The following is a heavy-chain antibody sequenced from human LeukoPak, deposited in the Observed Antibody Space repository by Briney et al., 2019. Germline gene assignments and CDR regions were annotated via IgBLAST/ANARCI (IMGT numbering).Heavy chain of an antibody. J-gene: IGHJ3*02. CDR1: GYTFTGYY. V-gene: IGHV1-2*02. CDR2: INPNSGGT. Sequence: ASVKVSCKASGYTFTGYYMHWVRQAPGQGLEWMGWINPNSGGTNYAQKFQGRVTMTRDTSISTAYMELSRLRSGDTAVYYCARGRERYSSSWYGPYDAFDIWGQGTMVTVSS. D-gene: IGHD6-13*01. CDR3: ARGRERYSSSWYGPYDAFDI.